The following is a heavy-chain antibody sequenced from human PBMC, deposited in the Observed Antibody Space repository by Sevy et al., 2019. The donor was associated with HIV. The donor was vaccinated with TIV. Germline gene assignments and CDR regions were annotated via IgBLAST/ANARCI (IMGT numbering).Heavy chain of an antibody. V-gene: IGHV1-8*01. CDR3: ARFLSTSYYYYYAMDV. CDR2: MSPNSGNT. J-gene: IGHJ6*02. CDR1: GYTFTSYD. D-gene: IGHD2-2*01. Sequence: ASVKVSCRASGYTFTSYDINWVRQATGQGLEWMGWMSPNSGNTGYAQNFQGRVTMTRNTSISTAYMELSSLRSEDTAVYYCARFLSTSYYYYYAMDVWGQGTTVTVSS.